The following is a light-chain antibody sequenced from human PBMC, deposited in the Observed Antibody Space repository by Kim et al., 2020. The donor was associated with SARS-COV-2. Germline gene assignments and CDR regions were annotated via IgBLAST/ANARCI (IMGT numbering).Light chain of an antibody. J-gene: IGLJ2*01. Sequence: SYELTQPPSVSVAPGKTARITCGGNNIGSKSVHWYQQKPGQAPVLVIYYNSDRPSGIPERFPGSNSGNTATLTISRVEAGDEADYYCQVWDSSSAHVVFG. CDR1: NIGSKS. V-gene: IGLV3-21*04. CDR3: QVWDSSSAHVV. CDR2: YNS.